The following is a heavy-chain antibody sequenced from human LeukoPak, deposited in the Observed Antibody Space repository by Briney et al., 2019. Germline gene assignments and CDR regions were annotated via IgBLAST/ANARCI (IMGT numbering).Heavy chain of an antibody. Sequence: SETLSLTCSVSGGSISRSDHYWSWIRQHPGKGLEWIGYIYYSGSTYYNPSLKSRVTISVDTSKNQFSLKLSSVTAADTAVYYCARVVVSSSTSCCPFDYWGQGTLVTVSS. CDR1: GGSISRSDHY. CDR2: IYYSGST. D-gene: IGHD2-2*01. J-gene: IGHJ4*02. CDR3: ARVVVSSSTSCCPFDY. V-gene: IGHV4-31*03.